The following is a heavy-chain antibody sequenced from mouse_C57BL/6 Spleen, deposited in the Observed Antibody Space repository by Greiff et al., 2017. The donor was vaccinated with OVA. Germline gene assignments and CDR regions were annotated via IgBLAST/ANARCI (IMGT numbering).Heavy chain of an antibody. Sequence: QVQLKQSGAELVRPGSSVKLSCKASGYTFTSYWMHWVKQRPIQGLEWIGNIDPSDSETHYNQKFKDKATLTVDKSSSTAYMQLSSLTSEDSAVYYCAVITTGAMDYWGQGTSVTVSS. V-gene: IGHV1-52*01. J-gene: IGHJ4*01. CDR2: IDPSDSET. CDR1: GYTFTSYW. D-gene: IGHD1-1*01. CDR3: AVITTGAMDY.